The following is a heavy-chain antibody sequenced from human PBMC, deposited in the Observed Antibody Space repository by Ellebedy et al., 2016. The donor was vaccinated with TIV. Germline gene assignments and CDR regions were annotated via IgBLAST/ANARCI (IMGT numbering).Heavy chain of an antibody. V-gene: IGHV3-23*01. D-gene: IGHD5-18*01. CDR2: INSGGSTT. Sequence: GESLKISCAASGFTFSIYAMSWVRQAPGKGREWVSAINSGGSTTYYADSVKGRFTISRDNSKDTLYLQVRSLKVEDTAIYYCAKDFNPDTHLVHGMDVWGQGTTVTVSS. CDR3: AKDFNPDTHLVHGMDV. J-gene: IGHJ6*02. CDR1: GFTFSIYA.